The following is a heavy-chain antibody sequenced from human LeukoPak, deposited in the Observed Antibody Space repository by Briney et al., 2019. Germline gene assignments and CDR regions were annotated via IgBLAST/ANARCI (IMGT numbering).Heavy chain of an antibody. J-gene: IGHJ4*02. V-gene: IGHV3-30*04. CDR1: GFTFSSYA. CDR3: ARDGIVGATGAFDY. CDR2: ISYDGSNK. D-gene: IGHD1-26*01. Sequence: GGSLRLSCAASGFTFSSYAMHWVRQAPGKGLEWVAVISYDGSNKYHADSVKGRFTISRDNSKNTLYLQMNSLRAEDTAVYYCARDGIVGATGAFDYWGQGTLVTVSS.